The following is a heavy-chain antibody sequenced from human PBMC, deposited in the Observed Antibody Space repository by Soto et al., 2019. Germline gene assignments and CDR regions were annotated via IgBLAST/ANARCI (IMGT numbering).Heavy chain of an antibody. Sequence: GESLKISCKGSGYSFTSYWIGWVRQMPGKGLEWMGIIYPGDSDTRYSPSFQGQVTISADKSISTAYLQWSSLKASDTAMYYCARIKRGYSGYDYYYYYGMDVWGQGTTVTVSS. CDR2: IYPGDSDT. V-gene: IGHV5-51*01. J-gene: IGHJ6*02. CDR3: ARIKRGYSGYDYYYYYGMDV. D-gene: IGHD5-12*01. CDR1: GYSFTSYW.